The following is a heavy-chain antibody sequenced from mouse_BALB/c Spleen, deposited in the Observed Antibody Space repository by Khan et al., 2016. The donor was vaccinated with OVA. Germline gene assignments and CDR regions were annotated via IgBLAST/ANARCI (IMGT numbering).Heavy chain of an antibody. CDR1: GYTFTDYA. D-gene: IGHD2-3*01. CDR3: SRPAYDGYYDY. CDR2: ISTYSGNT. Sequence: QVQLQQSGPELVRPGVSVKISCKGSGYTFTDYAMHWVKQSHAKSLEWIGLISTYSGNTNYKQKLKGKATMTVDKSSSTAYMELARLTSEDSAISYCSRPAYDGYYDYWGQGTTLTVSS. J-gene: IGHJ2*01. V-gene: IGHV1S137*01.